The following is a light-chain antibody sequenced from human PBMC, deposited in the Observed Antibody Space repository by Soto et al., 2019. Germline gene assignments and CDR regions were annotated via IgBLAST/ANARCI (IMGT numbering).Light chain of an antibody. V-gene: IGLV3-21*04. J-gene: IGLJ2*01. CDR1: NIGSKS. Sequence: VLTQPPSVSVAPGKTARITCGGNNIGSKSVHWYQQKPGQAPVLVIYYDSDRPSGIPERFSGSNSGNTATLTISRVEAGDEADYYCQVWDSSSDHVVFGGGTKVTVL. CDR2: YDS. CDR3: QVWDSSSDHVV.